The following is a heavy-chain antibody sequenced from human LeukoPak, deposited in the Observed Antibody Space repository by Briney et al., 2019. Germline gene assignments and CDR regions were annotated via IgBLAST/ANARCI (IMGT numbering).Heavy chain of an antibody. CDR3: ARDSQLQYFQH. D-gene: IGHD2-21*01. J-gene: IGHJ1*01. V-gene: IGHV3-53*01. CDR2: IYSGGST. Sequence: PVGSLRLSCAASGFTVSSNYMGWVRQAPGKGLEWVSVIYSGGSTYYADSVKGRFTISRDNSKNTLYLQMNSLRAEDTAVYYCARDSQLQYFQHWGQGTLVTVSS. CDR1: GFTVSSNY.